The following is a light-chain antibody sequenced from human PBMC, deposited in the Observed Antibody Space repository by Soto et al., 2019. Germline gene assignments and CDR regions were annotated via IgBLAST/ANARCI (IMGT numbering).Light chain of an antibody. V-gene: IGKV3-15*01. CDR3: HHYNNWPRT. Sequence: EIAMTQSPASLSVSPGERATLSCRASQNVNSNLAWYQQKPGQAPRFLIYGASTRATGIPARFSGSGSGTEFTLTISSLQSEDFAVYYCHHYNNWPRTFGQGTKVEIK. CDR1: QNVNSN. J-gene: IGKJ1*01. CDR2: GAS.